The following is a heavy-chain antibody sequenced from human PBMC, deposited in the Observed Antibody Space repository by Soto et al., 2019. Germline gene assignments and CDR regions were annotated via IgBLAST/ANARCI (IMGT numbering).Heavy chain of an antibody. CDR2: VAPSDPYA. D-gene: IGHD2-2*02. Sequence: GESLKISCQASGYSFTSYWITLERQMPGKGLEGVGMVAPSDPYANYSPSFQGHVTISADKSVSIAYLPWSRLEASDTAMYFCATRLTSPMAINARKEFDYWGQGTLVTVSS. CDR3: ATRLTSPMAINARKEFDY. V-gene: IGHV5-10-1*01. CDR1: GYSFTSYW. J-gene: IGHJ4*02.